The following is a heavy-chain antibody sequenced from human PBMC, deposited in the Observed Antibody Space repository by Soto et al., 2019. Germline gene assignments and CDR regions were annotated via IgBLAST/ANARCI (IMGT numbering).Heavy chain of an antibody. J-gene: IGHJ4*02. Sequence: EVQLVESGGGLVQPGGSLRLSCASSGFSFSSHNMNWVHQAPGKGLEWISYISSSGSSIYYADSVTGRFAISRDNAKNSLYLQMNSLRAEDTALYYCVRSGNYRLDCWGQGTLVTVSS. CDR3: VRSGNYRLDC. CDR1: GFSFSSHN. V-gene: IGHV3-48*01. CDR2: ISSSGSSI. D-gene: IGHD1-26*01.